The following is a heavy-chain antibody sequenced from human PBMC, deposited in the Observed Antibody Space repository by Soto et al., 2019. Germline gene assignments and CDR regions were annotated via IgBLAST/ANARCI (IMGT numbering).Heavy chain of an antibody. D-gene: IGHD2-15*01. Sequence: QVQLVESGGGVVQPGRSLRLSCAASGFTFSNYGMHWVRQAPGKGLEWVAVIWYDGSNKYYADSVKGRFTISRDKSKNTPHLQMNSLRAEDTAVYYCASEYCSGGSCYYYGMDVWGQGTTVTVSS. J-gene: IGHJ6*02. CDR3: ASEYCSGGSCYYYGMDV. V-gene: IGHV3-33*01. CDR2: IWYDGSNK. CDR1: GFTFSNYG.